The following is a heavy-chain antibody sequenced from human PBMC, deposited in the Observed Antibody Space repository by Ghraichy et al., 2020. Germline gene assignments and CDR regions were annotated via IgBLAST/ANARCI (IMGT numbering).Heavy chain of an antibody. J-gene: IGHJ4*02. D-gene: IGHD3-3*01. CDR3: ARDHLRFLEFDY. V-gene: IGHV3-66*02. CDR1: GFTVSSNY. Sequence: GESLNISCAASGFTVSSNYMSWVRQAPGKGLEWVSVIYSGGSTYYADSVKGRFTISRDNSKNTLYLQMNSLRAEDTAVYYCARDHLRFLEFDYWGQGTLVTVSS. CDR2: IYSGGST.